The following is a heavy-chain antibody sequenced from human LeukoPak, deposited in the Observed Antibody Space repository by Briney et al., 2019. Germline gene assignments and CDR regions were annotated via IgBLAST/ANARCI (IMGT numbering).Heavy chain of an antibody. V-gene: IGHV3-23*01. CDR2: ISGSGGST. D-gene: IGHD3-10*01. Sequence: GGSLRLSCAASGFTFSSYAMSWVRQAPGKGLEWVSAISGSGGSTYYADSVKGRFTISRDNSKNKPYLQMNSLRAEDTAVYYCAKDREGGSRLRGWFDPWGQGTLVTVSS. J-gene: IGHJ5*02. CDR3: AKDREGGSRLRGWFDP. CDR1: GFTFSSYA.